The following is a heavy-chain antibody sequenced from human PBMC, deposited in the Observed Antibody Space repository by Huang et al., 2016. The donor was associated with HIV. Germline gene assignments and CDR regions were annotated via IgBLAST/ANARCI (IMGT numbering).Heavy chain of an antibody. V-gene: IGHV4-39*01. D-gene: IGHD3-10*01. CDR1: DGSISSRSYY. CDR3: AAMVRGVISYFDY. Sequence: QLQLQESGPGLVKPSETLSLTCTVSDGSISSRSYYGGWIRQPPGKGLEWIATFFYDGNTYYNPSLKSRVTISVDTSKHQFSLNLSSVTAADTAVYYCAAMVRGVISYFDYWGQGTLVTVSS. J-gene: IGHJ4*02. CDR2: FFYDGNT.